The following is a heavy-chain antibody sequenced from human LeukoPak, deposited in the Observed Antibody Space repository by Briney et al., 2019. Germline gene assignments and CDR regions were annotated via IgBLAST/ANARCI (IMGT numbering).Heavy chain of an antibody. CDR3: ARSRFYYWYAFDI. CDR2: INHSGST. J-gene: IGHJ3*02. V-gene: IGHV4-34*01. Sequence: RPSETLSLTCAVYGGSFSGYYWSWIRQPPGKGLEWIGEINHSGSTNYNPSLKSRVTISVDTSKNQFSLKLSSVTAADTAVYYCARSRFYYWYAFDIWGQGTMVTVSS. CDR1: GGSFSGYY. D-gene: IGHD3-22*01.